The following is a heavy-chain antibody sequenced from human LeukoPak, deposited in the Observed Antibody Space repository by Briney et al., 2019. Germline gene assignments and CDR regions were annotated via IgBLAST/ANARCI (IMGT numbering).Heavy chain of an antibody. CDR1: GDSITDSY. CDR2: MHNSGTT. CDR3: ARRPYSIPGYFDL. D-gene: IGHD2-21*01. J-gene: IGHJ2*01. Sequence: PSETLSLTCTVSGDSITDSYWHWFRQPPGQRLEWIGYMHNSGTTYSNSSLKSRVAVSVDTSNNQLFLKMTSVTTADTAIYYCARRPYSIPGYFDLWGRGALVTVSS. V-gene: IGHV4-59*01.